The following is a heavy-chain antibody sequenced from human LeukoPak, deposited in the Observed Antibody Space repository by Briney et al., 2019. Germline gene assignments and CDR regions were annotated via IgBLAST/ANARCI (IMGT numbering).Heavy chain of an antibody. Sequence: GSLRLSCTASGFTFSNAWMSWIRQPPGKGLEWIGEINHSGSTNYNPSLKSRVTISVDTSKNQFSLKLSSVTAADTAVYYCARGRSGGYYYGAHYYFDYWGQGTLVTVSS. CDR3: ARGRSGGYYYGAHYYFDY. V-gene: IGHV4-34*01. D-gene: IGHD3-22*01. CDR1: GFTFSNAW. J-gene: IGHJ4*02. CDR2: INHSGST.